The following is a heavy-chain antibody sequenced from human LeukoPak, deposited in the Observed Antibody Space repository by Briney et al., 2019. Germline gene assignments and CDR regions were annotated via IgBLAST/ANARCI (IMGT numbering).Heavy chain of an antibody. D-gene: IGHD3-22*01. CDR1: GFIFSSYW. CDR3: ARDIEYSSGYYGSYFDY. CDR2: IKQDGSEK. J-gene: IGHJ4*02. Sequence: PGGSLRLSCAASGFIFSSYWMSWVRQAPGKGLEWVANIKQDGSEKYYVDSVKGRFTISRDNAKNSLYLEMNSLRPVDTAVHDCARDIEYSSGYYGSYFDYWGQGTLVTVSS. V-gene: IGHV3-7*01.